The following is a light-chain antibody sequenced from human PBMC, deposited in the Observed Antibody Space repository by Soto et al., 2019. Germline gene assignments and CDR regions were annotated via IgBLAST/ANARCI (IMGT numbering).Light chain of an antibody. J-gene: IGKJ1*01. V-gene: IGKV3D-15*01. CDR3: LQHNSDPRT. CDR2: GAS. CDR1: QGIGDT. Sequence: EVVMRQSPATLSVSPGEGATLSCRASQGIGDTLAWYQHKPGQTPRLLIYGASNRATGIPDRFSGSGSGTEFTLTISSLQPEDFATYYCLQHNSDPRTFGQGTKVDIK.